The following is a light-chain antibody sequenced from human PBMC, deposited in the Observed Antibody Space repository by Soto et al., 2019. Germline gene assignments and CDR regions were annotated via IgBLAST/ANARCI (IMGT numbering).Light chain of an antibody. CDR3: GSWDSSLSAYV. J-gene: IGLJ1*01. CDR2: ADN. V-gene: IGLV1-51*01. Sequence: QSVLTQPPSVSAAPGQKVTISCSGSSSNIGGNSVSWYQQLPGTAPKLLIYADNKRPSGIPDRFSGSTSGTSATLGITGFQTGDEADYYCGSWDSSLSAYVFGTGTKVTVL. CDR1: SSNIGGNS.